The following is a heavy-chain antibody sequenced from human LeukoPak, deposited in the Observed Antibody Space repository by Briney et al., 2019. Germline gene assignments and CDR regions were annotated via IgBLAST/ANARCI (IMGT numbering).Heavy chain of an antibody. V-gene: IGHV6-1*01. CDR3: ARADDFSFWFDP. Sequence: SQTLSLTCAISGDRVSSNSAAWNWIRQSPWRGLEWLGRTYYRSEWYNDYAVSVKSRITINPDTSKNQFSLQLNSVTPEDTAVYYCARADDFSFWFDPWGQGTLVTVSS. CDR1: GDRVSSNSAA. CDR2: TYYRSEWYN. J-gene: IGHJ5*02. D-gene: IGHD3-3*01.